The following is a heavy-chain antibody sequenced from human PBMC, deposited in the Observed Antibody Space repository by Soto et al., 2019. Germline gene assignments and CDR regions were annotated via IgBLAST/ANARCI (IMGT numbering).Heavy chain of an antibody. Sequence: ASVKVSCKASGYSFTSYGISWVRQAPGQGPEWMGWISGNDGKTKYARKFQGRVTMTTDTSTSTAYMEMNSLRHDDTAVYYCARDFYPLAYYFDYWGQGTLVTVSS. CDR2: ISGNDGKT. V-gene: IGHV1-18*04. CDR3: ARDFYPLAYYFDY. CDR1: GYSFTSYG. J-gene: IGHJ4*02.